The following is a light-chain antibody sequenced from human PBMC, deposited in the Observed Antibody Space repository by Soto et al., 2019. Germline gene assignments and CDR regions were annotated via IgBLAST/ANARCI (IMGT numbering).Light chain of an antibody. CDR3: QQYGSSSWT. V-gene: IGKV3-20*01. CDR1: QSVSSSY. CDR2: GTS. J-gene: IGKJ1*01. Sequence: ETVVTQSPGTLSLSPGERATLSCRASQSVSSSYLAWYQQKPGQAPRLLIYGTSSRATAIPDRFSGSGSGTDFTLTISRLEPEDFAVYYCQQYGSSSWTFGQGTQVEIK.